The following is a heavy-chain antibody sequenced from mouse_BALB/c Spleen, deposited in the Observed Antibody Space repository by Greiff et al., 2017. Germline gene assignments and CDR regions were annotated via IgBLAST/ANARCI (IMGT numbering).Heavy chain of an antibody. CDR1: GFAFSSYD. D-gene: IGHD1-1*01. CDR2: ISSGGGST. V-gene: IGHV5-12-1*01. CDR3: ARHRTTVVATDYAMDY. J-gene: IGHJ4*01. Sequence: EVKVEESGGGLVKPGGSLKLSCAASGFAFSSYDMSWVRQTPEKRLEWVAYISSGGGSTYYPDTVKGRFTISRDNAKNTLYLQMSSLKSEDTAMYYCARHRTTVVATDYAMDYWGQGTSVTVSS.